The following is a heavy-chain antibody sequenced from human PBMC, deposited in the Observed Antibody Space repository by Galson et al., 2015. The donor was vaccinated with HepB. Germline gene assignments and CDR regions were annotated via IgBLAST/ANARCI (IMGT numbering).Heavy chain of an antibody. CDR3: ARDAAGWNDGHYNYFHYYMDV. Sequence: SLRPSCAASGFTFKNYGMDWVRQAPGKGLEWVAFISYAGGRKNCRDSVKGRFNISRDNSKNTLSLQMNSLRTEDTALYFCARDAAGWNDGHYNYFHYYMDVWGKGTTVTVS. V-gene: IGHV3-33*05. CDR1: GFTFKNYG. D-gene: IGHD1-1*01. CDR2: ISYAGGRK. J-gene: IGHJ6*03.